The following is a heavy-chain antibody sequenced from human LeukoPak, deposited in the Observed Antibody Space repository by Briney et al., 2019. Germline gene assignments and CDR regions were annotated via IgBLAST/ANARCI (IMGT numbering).Heavy chain of an antibody. CDR2: ISSSSSTI. D-gene: IGHD3-22*01. V-gene: IGHV3-48*01. J-gene: IGHJ4*02. CDR1: GFTFSSYS. Sequence: LTGGSLRLSCAASGFTFSSYSMNWVRQAPGKGLEWVSYISSSSSTIYYADSVKGRFTISRDNAKNSLYLQMNSLRAEDTAVYYCAKFLRGEPNTYYYDSSGYLFDYWGQGTLVTVSS. CDR3: AKFLRGEPNTYYYDSSGYLFDY.